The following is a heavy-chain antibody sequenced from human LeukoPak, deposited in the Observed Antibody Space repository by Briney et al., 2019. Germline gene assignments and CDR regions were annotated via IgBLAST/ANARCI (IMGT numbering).Heavy chain of an antibody. CDR3: ASDLGSSSWGEGYYGMDV. CDR1: GGSISSGGYY. J-gene: IGHJ6*02. CDR2: IYYSGST. V-gene: IGHV4-31*03. Sequence: SETLSLTCTVSGGSISSGGYYWSWNRQHPGKGLEWIGYIYYSGSTYYNPSLKSRVTISVDTPKNQFSLKLSSVTAADTAVYYCASDLGSSSWGEGYYGMDVWGQGTTVTVSS. D-gene: IGHD6-13*01.